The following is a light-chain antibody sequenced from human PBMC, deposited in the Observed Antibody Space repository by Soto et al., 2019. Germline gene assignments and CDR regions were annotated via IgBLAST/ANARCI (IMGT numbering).Light chain of an antibody. V-gene: IGLV1-51*01. CDR1: SSNIGKNY. CDR2: DNN. Sequence: QSVLTQPPSVSAAPGQKVTISCSGSSSNIGKNYVSWYQRLQGTAPKLLIYDNNERSSGIPDRSSGSKSGTSATLGIAGLQTGDEADYYCGTWDTSLSAVVFGGGTQLTVL. CDR3: GTWDTSLSAVV. J-gene: IGLJ2*01.